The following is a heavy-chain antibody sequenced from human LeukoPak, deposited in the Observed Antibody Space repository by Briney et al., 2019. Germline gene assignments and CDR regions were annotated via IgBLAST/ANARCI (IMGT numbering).Heavy chain of an antibody. Sequence: HTGGSLRLSCAASGFTFSSYGMHWVRQAPGKGLEWVAFISYDGVHKSYADAVKGRFTISRDNSKYTLYLQMNSLRADDTAMYYCAAERGTAFDIWGQGTMVTVSS. CDR3: AAERGTAFDI. D-gene: IGHD3-16*01. CDR2: ISYDGVHK. CDR1: GFTFSSYG. V-gene: IGHV3-30*03. J-gene: IGHJ3*02.